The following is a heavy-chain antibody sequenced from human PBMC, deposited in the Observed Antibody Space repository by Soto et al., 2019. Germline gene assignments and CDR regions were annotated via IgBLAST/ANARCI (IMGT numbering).Heavy chain of an antibody. Sequence: GGSLRLSCAASGFTFSSYAMHWVRQAPGKGLEWVAVISYDGSNKYYADSVKGRFTISRDNSKNTLYLQMNSLRAEDTAVYYCASGPFSSANWYYFDYWGQGTLVTVSS. CDR2: ISYDGSNK. CDR3: ASGPFSSANWYYFDY. CDR1: GFTFSSYA. D-gene: IGHD3-22*01. J-gene: IGHJ4*02. V-gene: IGHV3-30-3*01.